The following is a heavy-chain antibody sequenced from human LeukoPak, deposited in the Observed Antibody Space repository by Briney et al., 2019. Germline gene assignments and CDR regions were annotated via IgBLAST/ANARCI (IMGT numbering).Heavy chain of an antibody. CDR3: ARDLGGDYGYYYYYYMDV. Sequence: ASVKVSCKASGYTFTGYYMHWVRQAPGQGLEWMGWINPNSGGTNYAQKFQGRVTMTRDTSISTAYMELSRLRSDDTAVYYCARDLGGDYGYYYYYYMDVWGKGTTVTVSS. CDR1: GYTFTGYY. V-gene: IGHV1-2*02. D-gene: IGHD4-17*01. J-gene: IGHJ6*03. CDR2: INPNSGGT.